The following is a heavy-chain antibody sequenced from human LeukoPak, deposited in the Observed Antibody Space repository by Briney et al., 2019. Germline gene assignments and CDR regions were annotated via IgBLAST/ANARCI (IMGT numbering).Heavy chain of an antibody. CDR2: IYHSGST. V-gene: IGHV4-30-2*01. CDR3: ARVHIAVAGIIGWFDP. J-gene: IGHJ5*02. CDR1: GGSISSGGYS. Sequence: NPSQTLSLTCAVSGGSISSGGYSWSWIRQPPGKGLEWIGYIYHSGSTNYNPSLKSRVTISVDTSKNQFSLKLSSVTAADTAVYYCARVHIAVAGIIGWFDPWGQGTLVTVSS. D-gene: IGHD6-19*01.